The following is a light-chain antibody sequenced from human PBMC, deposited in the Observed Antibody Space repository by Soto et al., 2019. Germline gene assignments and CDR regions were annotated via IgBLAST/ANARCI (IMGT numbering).Light chain of an antibody. J-gene: IGKJ4*01. CDR2: DAS. CDR3: KKYNRWQLA. V-gene: IGKV3-15*01. CDR1: QTIYDK. Sequence: IVMTQSPATLSVPPGERVSLSCRASQTIYDKLAWYQQKPGQTPRLLIYDASTRATGIPGSFSGSGSGTEFTLTISRLQSETSAVYSCKKYNRWQLALGRGTRVEI.